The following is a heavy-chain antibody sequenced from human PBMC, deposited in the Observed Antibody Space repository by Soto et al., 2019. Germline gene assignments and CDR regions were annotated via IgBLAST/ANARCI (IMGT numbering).Heavy chain of an antibody. Sequence: QVQLVESGGGGVQPGRSLRLSCAASGFTFSSYAMYWVRQAPGKGLEWVAVISYDGSNKYYADSVKGRFTISRDNSKNTLYLQMNSLRAEDTAVYYCARGTQLPWGYFDYWGQGTLVTVSS. CDR3: ARGTQLPWGYFDY. V-gene: IGHV3-30-3*01. J-gene: IGHJ4*02. CDR1: GFTFSSYA. CDR2: ISYDGSNK. D-gene: IGHD2-2*01.